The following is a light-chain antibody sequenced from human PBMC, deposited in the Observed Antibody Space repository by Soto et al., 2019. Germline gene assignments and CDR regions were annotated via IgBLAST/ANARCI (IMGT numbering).Light chain of an antibody. CDR3: QSYDTSLSVL. CDR2: EVS. Sequence: QSALTQPASVSGSPVQSITISCTGTSSDVGGYNYVSWYQQHPGKAPKLMIYEVSSRPSGVSNRFSGSKSGNTASLTISGLQAEDEAVYYCQSYDTSLSVLFGGGTKLTVL. CDR1: SSDVGGYNY. J-gene: IGLJ2*01. V-gene: IGLV2-14*01.